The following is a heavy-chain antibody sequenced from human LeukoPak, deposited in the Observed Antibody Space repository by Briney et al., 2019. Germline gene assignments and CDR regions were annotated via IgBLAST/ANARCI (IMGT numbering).Heavy chain of an antibody. CDR2: IRSDGSST. J-gene: IGHJ5*02. Sequence: PGGSLRLSCAASAFTLSGYWMDWVRQGPGKGLVWVSRIRSDGSSTSYADSVKGRFTVSRDNAKNTLYLQMNSPRAEDTAVYYCVRSDWFDPWGQGTLVTVSS. V-gene: IGHV3-74*01. CDR1: AFTLSGYW. CDR3: VRSDWFDP.